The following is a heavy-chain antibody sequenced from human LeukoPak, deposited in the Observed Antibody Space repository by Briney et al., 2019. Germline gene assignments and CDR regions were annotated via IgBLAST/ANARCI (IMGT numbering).Heavy chain of an antibody. J-gene: IGHJ3*02. CDR2: INWNGGST. D-gene: IGHD3-22*01. V-gene: IGHV3-20*04. CDR3: ARVDSSGYYYDAFDI. CDR1: GFTFDDYG. Sequence: GGSLRLSCAASGFTFDDYGMSWVRQAPGKGLEWVSGINWNGGSTGYADSVKGRFTISRDNAKNSLYLQMNSLRAEDTALYYCARVDSSGYYYDAFDIWGQGTMVTVSS.